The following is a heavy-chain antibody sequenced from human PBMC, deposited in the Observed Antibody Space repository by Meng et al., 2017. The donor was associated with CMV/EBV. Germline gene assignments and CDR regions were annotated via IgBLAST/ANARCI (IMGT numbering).Heavy chain of an antibody. CDR1: GSPVSSGNKY. Sequence: VHVQDPGPGLVGPSQPLSSTFPASGSPVSSGNKYWSGIRQPAGKGLEWIVQIYTNGISYYNPSLESRLTISVDTSKNEFSLKLRSVTAADTAVYYCASYVAGDGGRGSWGQGVLVTVSS. CDR2: IYTNGIS. V-gene: IGHV4-61*02. D-gene: IGHD3-16*01. J-gene: IGHJ5*02. CDR3: ASYVAGDGGRGS.